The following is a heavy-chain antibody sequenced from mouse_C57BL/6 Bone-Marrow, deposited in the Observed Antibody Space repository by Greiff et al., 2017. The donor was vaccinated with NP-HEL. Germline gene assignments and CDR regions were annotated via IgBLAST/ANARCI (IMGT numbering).Heavy chain of an antibody. D-gene: IGHD2-4*01. Sequence: EVQLQQSGTVLARPGASVKMSCKTSGYPFTSYWMHWVKQRPGQGLEWIGAIYPGNSDTSYNQKFKGKAKLTAVTSASTAYMELSSLTNEDSAVYYCTRWGYDFYWYFDVWGTGTTVTVSS. V-gene: IGHV1-5*01. J-gene: IGHJ1*03. CDR2: IYPGNSDT. CDR1: GYPFTSYW. CDR3: TRWGYDFYWYFDV.